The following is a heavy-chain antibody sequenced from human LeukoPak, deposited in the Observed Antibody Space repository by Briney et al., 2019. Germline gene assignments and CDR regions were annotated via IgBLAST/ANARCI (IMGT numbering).Heavy chain of an antibody. J-gene: IGHJ4*02. CDR3: ARGRVVPPYLFDY. D-gene: IGHD3-3*01. V-gene: IGHV4-59*01. CDR2: IYYSGST. CDR1: GGSISSYY. Sequence: SETLSLTCTVSGGSISSYYWSWIRQPPGKGLEWMGYIYYSGSTNYNPSLKSRVTISVDTSKNQFSLKLSSVTAADTAVYYCARGRVVPPYLFDYWGQGTLVTVSS.